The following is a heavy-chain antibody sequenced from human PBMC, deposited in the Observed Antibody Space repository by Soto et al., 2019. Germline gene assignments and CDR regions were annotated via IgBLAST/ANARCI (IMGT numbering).Heavy chain of an antibody. CDR1: GFTLSSYD. CDR3: ATVPLGYCSGGSCYSPGY. CDR2: ISGSGGAA. Sequence: EVQLLESGGGLVQPGGSLRLSCAASGFTLSSYDMSWVRQAPGKGLEWVSAISGSGGAAYYADSVKGQFTISRDNSKNTLYLQMNILRAEDTAVYYCATVPLGYCSGGSCYSPGYWGQGTLVTVSS. D-gene: IGHD2-15*01. J-gene: IGHJ4*02. V-gene: IGHV3-23*01.